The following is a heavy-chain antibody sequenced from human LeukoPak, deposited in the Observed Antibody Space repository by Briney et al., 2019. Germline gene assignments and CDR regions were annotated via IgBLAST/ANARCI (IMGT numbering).Heavy chain of an antibody. J-gene: IGHJ5*02. D-gene: IGHD3-9*01. Sequence: SETLSLTCAVYGGSFSGYYWSWIRQPPGKGLEWIGEINHSGSTYYNPSLKSRVTISVDTSKNQFSLKLSSVTAADTAVYYCARHLDYDILTGLYNWFDPWGQGTLVTVSS. V-gene: IGHV4-34*01. CDR2: INHSGST. CDR3: ARHLDYDILTGLYNWFDP. CDR1: GGSFSGYY.